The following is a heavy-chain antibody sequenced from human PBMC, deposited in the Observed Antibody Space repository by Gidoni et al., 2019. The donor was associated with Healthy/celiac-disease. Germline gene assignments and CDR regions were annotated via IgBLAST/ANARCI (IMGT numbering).Heavy chain of an antibody. CDR1: GFSLSTSGVG. V-gene: IGHV2-5*01. CDR3: AHRGYYYGHPRIDWFDP. Sequence: QITLKESGPTLVKPTQTLTLTCTFSGFSLSTSGVGVGWIRQPPGKALEWLALIYWNDDKRYSPSLKSRLTITKDTSKNQVVLTMTNMDPVDTATYYCAHRGYYYGHPRIDWFDPWGQGTLVTVSS. D-gene: IGHD3-10*01. J-gene: IGHJ5*02. CDR2: IYWNDDK.